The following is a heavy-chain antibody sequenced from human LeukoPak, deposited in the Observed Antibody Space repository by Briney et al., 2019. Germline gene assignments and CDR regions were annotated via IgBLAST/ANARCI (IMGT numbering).Heavy chain of an antibody. J-gene: IGHJ6*02. CDR1: GYSFTNYY. D-gene: IGHD5-12*01. CDR2: INPNSGGT. V-gene: IGHV1-2*02. CDR3: ARDGENRYGYMGYYGMDV. Sequence: ASVKVSCKASGYSFTNYYIHWVRQAPGQGLEWMGWINPNSGGTNYAQKFQGRVTMTRDTSISTAYMELSRLRSDDTAVYYCARDGENRYGYMGYYGMDVWGQGTTVTVSS.